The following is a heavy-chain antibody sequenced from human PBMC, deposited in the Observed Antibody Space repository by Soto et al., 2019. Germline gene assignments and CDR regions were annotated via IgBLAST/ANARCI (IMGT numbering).Heavy chain of an antibody. V-gene: IGHV4-34*01. CDR2: INHSGST. D-gene: IGHD3-22*01. CDR3: ARGGIEYYDSSGYYYY. J-gene: IGHJ4*02. Sequence: SETLSLTCAVYGGSFSGYYWSWIRQPPGKGLEWIGEINHSGSTNYNPSLKSRVTISVDTSKNQFSLKLSSVTAADTAVYYCARGGIEYYDSSGYYYYWGQGTLVTVSS. CDR1: GGSFSGYY.